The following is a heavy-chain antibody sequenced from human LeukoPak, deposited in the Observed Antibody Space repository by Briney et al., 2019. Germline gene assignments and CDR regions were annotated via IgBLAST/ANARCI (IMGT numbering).Heavy chain of an antibody. Sequence: GGSLRLSCAVSGLTVTDNYMSWVRQAPGKGLEWVSVIYPDGSTYHADSVKGRFTISRDNSKNTLYLQMNSLRAEGTALYYCAKNSRSSGYYLDYWGQGTLVTASS. CDR3: AKNSRSSGYYLDY. J-gene: IGHJ4*02. CDR1: GLTVTDNY. CDR2: IYPDGST. V-gene: IGHV3-53*01. D-gene: IGHD3-22*01.